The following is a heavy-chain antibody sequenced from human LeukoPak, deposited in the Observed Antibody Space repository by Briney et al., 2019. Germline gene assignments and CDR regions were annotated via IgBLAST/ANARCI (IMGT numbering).Heavy chain of an antibody. J-gene: IGHJ6*04. CDR2: IDTDGSST. V-gene: IGHV3-74*01. D-gene: IGHD1-14*01. Sequence: GGSLRLSCAASGFTFSSYWMHWARHAPGKGLVWVACIDTDGSSTRFAAYAGYVKSRFTISTDNGKNTLYLHMNSLRVEDTAVYYCARTSGAYHHSYVWGKGTTGTVSS. CDR3: ARTSGAYHHSYV. CDR1: GFTFSSYW.